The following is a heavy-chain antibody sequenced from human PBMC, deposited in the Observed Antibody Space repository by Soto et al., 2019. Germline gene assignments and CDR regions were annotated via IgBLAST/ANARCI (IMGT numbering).Heavy chain of an antibody. V-gene: IGHV3-11*05. CDR3: ATGPSRLGD. J-gene: IGHJ4*02. CDR1: GVTLSDSY. Sequence: QVQLVESGGGLVKPGGSLRLSCAASGVTLSDSYMSWLRQAPGKGLESLAYISGSSSDTNYADTVKGRFTISRDKAKNSMYLQMNSLRAEDTALYYCATGPSRLGDWGQGTLVIVSS. CDR2: ISGSSSDT. D-gene: IGHD2-2*01.